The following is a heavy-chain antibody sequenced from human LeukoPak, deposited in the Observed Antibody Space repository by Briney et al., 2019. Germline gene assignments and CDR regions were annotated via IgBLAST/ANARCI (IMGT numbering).Heavy chain of an antibody. CDR1: GFTFSSYG. CDR3: AKDSEIRFLEWLLWVKEGGYFDY. J-gene: IGHJ4*02. D-gene: IGHD3-3*01. CDR2: RRYDGSNK. Sequence: GGSLRLSCAASGFTFSSYGMHWVRQAPGKGLEWVAFRRYDGSNKYYADSVKGRFTISRDNSKNTLYLQMNSLRAEDRAVYYCAKDSEIRFLEWLLWVKEGGYFDYWGQGTLVTVSS. V-gene: IGHV3-30*02.